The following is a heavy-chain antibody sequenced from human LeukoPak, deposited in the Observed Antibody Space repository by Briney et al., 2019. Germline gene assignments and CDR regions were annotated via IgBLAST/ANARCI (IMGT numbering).Heavy chain of an antibody. V-gene: IGHV1-2*02. CDR1: GYTFIGYY. D-gene: IGHD2-2*02. Sequence: ASVKVSCKASGYTFIGYYIHWVRQAPGQGLEWMGSVNPNSGVTDYAQKFQGRVTMTRDTSIRTAYMELSRLRSDDTAVYYCAIEFATVVVSAVISAFDIWGQGTMVTVSS. J-gene: IGHJ3*02. CDR2: VNPNSGVT. CDR3: AIEFATVVVSAVISAFDI.